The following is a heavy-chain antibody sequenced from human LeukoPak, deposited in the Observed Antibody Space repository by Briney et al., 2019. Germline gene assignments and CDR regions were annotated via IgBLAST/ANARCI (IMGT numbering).Heavy chain of an antibody. CDR3: ARGRLGGSGSYNNVLDY. Sequence: SETLSLTCTVSGGSISSYYWSWIRQPPGKGLEWIGYISYSGSTNYNPSLKSRVTISVDTSRNQFSLKLSSVTAADTAVYYCARGRLGGSGSYNNVLDYWGQGTLVTVSS. D-gene: IGHD3-10*01. J-gene: IGHJ4*02. CDR1: GGSISSYY. CDR2: ISYSGST. V-gene: IGHV4-59*01.